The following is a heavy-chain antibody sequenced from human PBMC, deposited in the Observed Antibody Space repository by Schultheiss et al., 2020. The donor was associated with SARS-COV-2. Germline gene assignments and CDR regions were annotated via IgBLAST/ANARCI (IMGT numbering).Heavy chain of an antibody. J-gene: IGHJ4*02. Sequence: GGSLRLSCAASGFTFSSYAMSWVRQAPGRGLEWVSAISGSGGSTYYADSVKGRFTISRDNAKNSVYLQMNSLRAEDTAVYYCARAGVGDFDYWGQGTLVTVSS. V-gene: IGHV3-23*01. CDR1: GFTFSSYA. D-gene: IGHD1-26*01. CDR3: ARAGVGDFDY. CDR2: ISGSGGST.